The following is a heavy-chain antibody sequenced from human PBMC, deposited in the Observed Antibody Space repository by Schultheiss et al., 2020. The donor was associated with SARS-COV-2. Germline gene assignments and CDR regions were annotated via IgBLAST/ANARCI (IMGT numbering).Heavy chain of an antibody. CDR1: GASIRIH. J-gene: IGHJ6*02. CDR2: IYYSGSA. D-gene: IGHD6-13*01. CDR3: AREIAAAGSYGMDV. V-gene: IGHV4-59*11. Sequence: SETLSLTCTVSGASIRIHQSPGKGLEGLGSIYYSGSANYNPSLKSRVTISVDTSKNQFSLKLSSVTAADTAVYYCAREIAAAGSYGMDVWGQGTTVTVSS.